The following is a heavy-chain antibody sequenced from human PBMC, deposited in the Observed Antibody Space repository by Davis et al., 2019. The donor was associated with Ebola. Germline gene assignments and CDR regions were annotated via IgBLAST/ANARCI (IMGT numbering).Heavy chain of an antibody. D-gene: IGHD1-26*01. V-gene: IGHV1-8*01. J-gene: IGHJ4*02. CDR1: GYTFTGYD. Sequence: ASVKVSCKASGYTFTGYDINWVRQATGQGLEWMGWMNPNSGNTGYAQKFQGRVTITRDTSASTAYMELSSLRSEDTAVYYCARLWWERDYWGQGTLVTVSS. CDR2: MNPNSGNT. CDR3: ARLWWERDY.